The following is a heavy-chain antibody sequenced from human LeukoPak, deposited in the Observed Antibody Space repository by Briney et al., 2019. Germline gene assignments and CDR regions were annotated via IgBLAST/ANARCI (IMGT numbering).Heavy chain of an antibody. Sequence: PSETLSLTCTVSGGSISSSSYYWGWIRQPPGKGLEWIGSIYYSGSTYYNPSLKSRVTISVDTSKNQFSLKLSSVTAADTAVYYCARLHRIQLWITWGQGTLVTVSS. CDR2: IYYSGST. J-gene: IGHJ5*02. V-gene: IGHV4-39*01. CDR1: GGSISSSSYY. CDR3: ARLHRIQLWIT. D-gene: IGHD5-18*01.